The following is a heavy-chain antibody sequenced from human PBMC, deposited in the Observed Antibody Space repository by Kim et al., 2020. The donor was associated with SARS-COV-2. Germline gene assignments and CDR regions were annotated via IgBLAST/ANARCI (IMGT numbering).Heavy chain of an antibody. CDR3: ARDIGQQLVENFDY. Sequence: ADSVKGRFTISRDNAKNSLYLQMNSLRAEDTAVYYCARDIGQQLVENFDYWGQGTLVTVSS. V-gene: IGHV3-21*01. J-gene: IGHJ4*02. D-gene: IGHD6-13*01.